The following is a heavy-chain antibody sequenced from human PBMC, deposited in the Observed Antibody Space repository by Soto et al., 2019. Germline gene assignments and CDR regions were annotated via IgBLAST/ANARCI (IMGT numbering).Heavy chain of an antibody. CDR3: ARTGGMDV. V-gene: IGHV4-34*01. Sequence: QVQLQQWGAGLLKPSETLSLPCAVSGGSFSGYYWSWLRQPPGKGPEWIWEINHSGSTKYNPSLENRVTISVDTPKNQFSLKLNSVSAADSAVYYCARTGGMDVWSQGATVTVSS. J-gene: IGHJ6*02. CDR2: INHSGST. CDR1: GGSFSGYY.